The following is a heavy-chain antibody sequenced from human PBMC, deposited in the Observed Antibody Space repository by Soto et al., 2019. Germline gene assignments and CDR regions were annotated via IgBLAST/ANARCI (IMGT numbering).Heavy chain of an antibody. V-gene: IGHV3-33*08. J-gene: IGHJ4*02. CDR2: IWYDGSNK. CDR1: GFTFSSYD. D-gene: IGHD7-27*01. CDR3: ARAYRTDWGSVYFDY. Sequence: GGSLRLSCAASGFTFSSYDMHWVRQAPGKGLEWVAVIWYDGSNKYYADSVKGRFTISRDNSKNTLYLQMNSLRAEDTAVYYCARAYRTDWGSVYFDYWGQGTLVTVSS.